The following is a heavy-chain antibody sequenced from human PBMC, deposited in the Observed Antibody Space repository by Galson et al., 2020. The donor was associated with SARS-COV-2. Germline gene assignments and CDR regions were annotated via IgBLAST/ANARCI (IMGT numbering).Heavy chain of an antibody. V-gene: IGHV3-23*01. CDR1: GFTFRSYA. J-gene: IGHJ4*02. CDR2: MSGSGDST. Sequence: GGSLRLSCAASGFTFRSYAMNWVRQAPGKGLEWVSAMSGSGDSTYYADSVKGRFTVSRDNSKNTFYLQMNSLRGEDTAVYYCAKDPEYATPNYFDYWGRGTLVTVSS. CDR3: AKDPEYATPNYFDY.